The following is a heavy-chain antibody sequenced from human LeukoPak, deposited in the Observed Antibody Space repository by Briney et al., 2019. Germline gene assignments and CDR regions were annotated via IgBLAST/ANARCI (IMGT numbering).Heavy chain of an antibody. CDR2: IYYRGST. CDR3: ARETSQKGAHYMDV. J-gene: IGHJ6*03. CDR1: GDSISSFY. D-gene: IGHD3-16*01. Sequence: SETLSLTGTVSGDSISSFYWSWIRQPPGKGLDRIGYIYYRGSTNYNPSLKRRVTISVDTSKNQFSLKLSSVTAADTAVYYCARETSQKGAHYMDVWGKGTTVTISS. V-gene: IGHV4-59*01.